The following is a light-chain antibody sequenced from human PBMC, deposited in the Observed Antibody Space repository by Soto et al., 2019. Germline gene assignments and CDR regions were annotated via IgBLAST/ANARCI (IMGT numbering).Light chain of an antibody. CDR3: QQDKNWPRP. V-gene: IGKV3-15*01. J-gene: IGKJ1*01. Sequence: SQTTLSMSYGEIGSLSCMVSQSVSSNLAWFQQRPGQAPRRLIYGASTRASGIPDRFRGSGSGTDFTLTISSLEAEDFGVDYCQQDKNWPRPFGQGTKVDIK. CDR1: QSVSSN. CDR2: GAS.